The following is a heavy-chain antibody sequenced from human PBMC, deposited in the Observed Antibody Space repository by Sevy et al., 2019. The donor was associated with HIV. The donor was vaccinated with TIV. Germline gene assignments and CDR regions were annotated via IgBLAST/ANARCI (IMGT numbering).Heavy chain of an antibody. J-gene: IGHJ1*01. V-gene: IGHV3-7*01. D-gene: IGHD2-15*01. CDR2: IKQDGSEK. Sequence: GGYLRLSCAASGFTFSSYWMSWVRQAPGKGLEWVANIKQDGSEKYYVDSVKGRFTISRDNAKNSLYLQMNSLRAEDTAVYYCAREYCSGGSCQGYFQHWGQGTLVTVSS. CDR3: AREYCSGGSCQGYFQH. CDR1: GFTFSSYW.